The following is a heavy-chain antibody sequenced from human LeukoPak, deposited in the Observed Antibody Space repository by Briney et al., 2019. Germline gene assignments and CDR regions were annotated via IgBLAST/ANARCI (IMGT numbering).Heavy chain of an antibody. D-gene: IGHD5-12*01. Sequence: GESLKISCKGSGYSFTSYWIGWVRQMPGKGLEWMGTIYPGDSDTRYSPSFQGQVTISADKSISTAYLQWSSLKASDTAQYYCARLKVATYPPVFYFDYWGQGTLVTVSS. CDR2: IYPGDSDT. CDR3: ARLKVATYPPVFYFDY. V-gene: IGHV5-51*01. CDR1: GYSFTSYW. J-gene: IGHJ4*02.